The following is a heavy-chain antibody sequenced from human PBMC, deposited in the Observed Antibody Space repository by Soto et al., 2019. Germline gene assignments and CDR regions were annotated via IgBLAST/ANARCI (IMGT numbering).Heavy chain of an antibody. D-gene: IGHD1-20*01. CDR1: GYTFTNYH. V-gene: IGHV1-46*01. CDR2: INLSDGGT. J-gene: IGHJ2*01. Sequence: QVQLVQSGAEVKKPGASVKVSCKASGYTFTNYHMHWVRQAPGLGLEWMGTINLSDGGTGYTERXXGXLTMTRDTSTSTGYMELSSLRSEDTAVYYCASELTGTAYFDVWGRCTLVTVSS. CDR3: ASELTGTAYFDV.